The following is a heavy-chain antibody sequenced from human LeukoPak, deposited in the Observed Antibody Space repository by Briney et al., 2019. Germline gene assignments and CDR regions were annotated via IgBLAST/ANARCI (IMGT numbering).Heavy chain of an antibody. CDR3: ARLVRARQSSRAWFDP. J-gene: IGHJ5*02. CDR2: INPNSGNT. Sequence: ASVKVSCKASGYTFTGYYMHWVRQAPGQGLEWMGWINPNSGNTGYAQKFQGRVTMTRNTSISTAYMELSSLRSEDTAVYYCARLVRARQSSRAWFDPWGQGTLVTVSS. V-gene: IGHV1-8*02. CDR1: GYTFTGYY. D-gene: IGHD6-6*01.